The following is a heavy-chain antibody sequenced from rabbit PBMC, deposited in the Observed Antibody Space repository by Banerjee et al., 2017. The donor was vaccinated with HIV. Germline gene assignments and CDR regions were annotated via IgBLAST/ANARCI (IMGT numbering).Heavy chain of an antibody. Sequence: QQQLVESGGDLVKPGASLTLTCKASGFDFSSGYWICWVRQAPGKGLEWIGCIYTGASNTYYASWAKGRFTISKTSSTTVTLQMTSLTAADTATYFCARSADSPIYFNLWGQGTLVTVS. CDR3: ARSADSPIYFNL. V-gene: IGHV1S45*01. CDR2: IYTGASNT. J-gene: IGHJ4*01. CDR1: GFDFSSGYW. D-gene: IGHD4-1*01.